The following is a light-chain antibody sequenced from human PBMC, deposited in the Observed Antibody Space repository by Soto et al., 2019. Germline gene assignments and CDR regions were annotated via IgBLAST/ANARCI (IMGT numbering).Light chain of an antibody. CDR1: QSVLYSSNNKNY. Sequence: DIVMTQSPDSLAVSLGERATINCKSSQSVLYSSNNKNYLAWYQQKPGQAPRLLIYGASTRATGIPARFGGSGSGTEFTLTITSLQSEDFAVYYCQQYNFWPLTFGGGTKVDIK. V-gene: IGKV4-1*01. CDR3: QQYNFWPLT. CDR2: GAS. J-gene: IGKJ4*01.